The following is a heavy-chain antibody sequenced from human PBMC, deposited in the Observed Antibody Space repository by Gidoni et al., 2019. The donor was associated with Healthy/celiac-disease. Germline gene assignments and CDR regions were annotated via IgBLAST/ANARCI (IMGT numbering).Heavy chain of an antibody. CDR2: IIPIFGTA. D-gene: IGHD2-2*01. V-gene: IGHV1-69*06. CDR1: GGTFRSYA. J-gene: IGHJ4*02. CDR3: ELVVPAAQLRDSYYFDY. Sequence: QVQLVQSGAEVKKPGSSVKVSCKVSGGTFRSYAISWVRQAPGKGLEGMGGIIPIFGTANYAQKFQGRVTITADKSTSTAYMELSSLRSEDTAVYYCELVVPAAQLRDSYYFDYWGQGTLVTVSS.